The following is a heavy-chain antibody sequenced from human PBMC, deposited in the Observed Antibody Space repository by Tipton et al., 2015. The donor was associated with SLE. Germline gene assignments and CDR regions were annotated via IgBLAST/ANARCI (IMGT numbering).Heavy chain of an antibody. V-gene: IGHV3-30*02. D-gene: IGHD7-27*01. CDR2: IRYDGSNK. J-gene: IGHJ4*02. CDR3: AKPELGPFDN. Sequence: SLRLSCAASGFTFSSYGMHWVRQAPGKGLEWVAFIRYDGSNKYYEDSVKGRFTISRANSKKTLYLQMNSLRAEDTAVYYWAKPELGPFDNWGQGTLVTVSS. CDR1: GFTFSSYG.